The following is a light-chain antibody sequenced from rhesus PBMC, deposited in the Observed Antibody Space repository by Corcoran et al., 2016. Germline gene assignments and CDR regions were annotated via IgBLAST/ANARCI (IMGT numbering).Light chain of an antibody. CDR3: SSCAGSDTYI. J-gene: IGLJ1*01. CDR2: EVT. Sequence: QAALTQPRSVSGSPGQSVTISCTGCSSDIGGYNYVSWYQHHPGTAPKLMIYEVTKRPSGVSDRFSGSKSGNTASLTISGLQAEDAADYFCSSCAGSDTYIFGGGTRLTVL. CDR1: SSDIGGYNY. V-gene: IGLV2-32*02.